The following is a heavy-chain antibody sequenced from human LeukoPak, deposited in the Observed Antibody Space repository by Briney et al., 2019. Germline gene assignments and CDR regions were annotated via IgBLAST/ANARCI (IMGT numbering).Heavy chain of an antibody. CDR2: IYTSGSI. J-gene: IGHJ5*02. D-gene: IGHD5-18*01. Sequence: SSETLSLTCTVSGGSLNSGSRYWVWIRQPAGKGLEWIGRIYTSGSITYNPSLKSRVPISIYTSKNQFSLKLSSVNAADTAVYYCASSTAMDSWVLNWFDPWAREPWSPSPQ. V-gene: IGHV4-61*02. CDR1: GGSLNSGSRY. CDR3: ASSTAMDSWVLNWFDP.